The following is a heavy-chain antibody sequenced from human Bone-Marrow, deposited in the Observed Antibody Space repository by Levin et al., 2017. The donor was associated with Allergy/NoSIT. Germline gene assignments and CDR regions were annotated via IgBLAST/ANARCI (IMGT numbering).Heavy chain of an antibody. Sequence: SETLSLTCTVSGGSISRTKYSWVWNRQPPGKGLEWIGSISYSGRTYHNPSLKSRVTMSVDTSKNHFSLKLSSVTAADTAVFYGARVGLSNGFLGWLEALDVWGQGTTVTVSS. D-gene: IGHD3-3*01. CDR2: ISYSGRT. CDR1: GGSISRTKYS. CDR3: ARVGLSNGFLGWLEALDV. J-gene: IGHJ6*02. V-gene: IGHV4-39*07.